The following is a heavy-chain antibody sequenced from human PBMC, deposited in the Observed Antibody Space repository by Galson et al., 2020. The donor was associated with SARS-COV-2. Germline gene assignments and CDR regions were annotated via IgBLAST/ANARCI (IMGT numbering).Heavy chain of an antibody. Sequence: SQTLSLTCDVSGYSISSGYYWGWIRQPPGKGLEWIGSIYNSGKTYYNPSLRSRVSISVDTSKNQFSLWLSSVTAADTALYFWARHTPRISLAPDWFDPWGQGMLVTGSS. CDR1: GYSISSGYY. V-gene: IGHV4-38-2*01. CDR2: IYNSGKT. J-gene: IGHJ5*02. D-gene: IGHD2-15*01. CDR3: ARHTPRISLAPDWFDP.